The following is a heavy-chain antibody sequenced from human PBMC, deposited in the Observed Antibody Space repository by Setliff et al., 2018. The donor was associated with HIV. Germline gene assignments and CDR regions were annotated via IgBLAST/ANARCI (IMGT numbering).Heavy chain of an antibody. J-gene: IGHJ6*03. CDR1: RCTFTSHT. Sequence: SVKVSCKASRCTFTSHTINWVRQAPGQGLDWMGRIIPNLGVANYAKRFQGKVTITEDKSTSTAYMELSRLRFDDTAMYYCVRGVQSPPRYSYYYMDVWGEGTMVTVSS. CDR3: VRGVQSPPRYSYYYMDV. CDR2: IIPNLGVA. V-gene: IGHV1-69*02. D-gene: IGHD2-8*01.